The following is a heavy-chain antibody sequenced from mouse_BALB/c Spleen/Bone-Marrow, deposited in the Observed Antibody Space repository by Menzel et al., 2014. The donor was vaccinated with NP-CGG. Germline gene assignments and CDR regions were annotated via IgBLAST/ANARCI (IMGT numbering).Heavy chain of an antibody. Sequence: EGQGVESGVEFVKPGVSVKLSCTASGFNIKDTYMHWVKQRPEQGLEWIGRIDPANGNTKYDPKFQGKATITADTSSNTAYLQLSSLTSEDTAVYYCATMITDCYSDVRGTRTPVTISS. CDR2: IDPANGNT. D-gene: IGHD2-4*01. CDR3: ATMITDCYSDV. J-gene: IGHJ1*03. V-gene: IGHV14-3*02. CDR1: GFNIKDTY.